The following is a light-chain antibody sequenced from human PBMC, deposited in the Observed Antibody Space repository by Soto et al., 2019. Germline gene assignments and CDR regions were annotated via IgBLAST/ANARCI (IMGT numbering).Light chain of an antibody. CDR3: SSYTSSILYV. CDR1: SSDVGGYNY. V-gene: IGLV2-14*01. Sequence: QSVLTQPASVSGSPGQSITISCTGTSSDVGGYNYVSWYQQHPGKAPKLMIYDVCNRPSGVSNRFSGSKSGNTASLTISGLQAEDEADYYCSSYTSSILYVFGTGTKVTVL. J-gene: IGLJ1*01. CDR2: DVC.